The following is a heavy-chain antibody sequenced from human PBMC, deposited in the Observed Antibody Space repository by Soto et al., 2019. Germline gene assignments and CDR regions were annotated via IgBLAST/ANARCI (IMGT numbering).Heavy chain of an antibody. CDR1: GGTFSSYA. Sequence: GASVKVSCKASGGTFSSYAISWVRQAPGQGLEWMGGIIPIFGTANYAQKFQGRVTITADESTSTAYMELSSLRSEDTAVYYCAIALYYDILTGYQNWFDPWGQGTLVTVSS. V-gene: IGHV1-69*13. J-gene: IGHJ5*02. CDR2: IIPIFGTA. CDR3: AIALYYDILTGYQNWFDP. D-gene: IGHD3-9*01.